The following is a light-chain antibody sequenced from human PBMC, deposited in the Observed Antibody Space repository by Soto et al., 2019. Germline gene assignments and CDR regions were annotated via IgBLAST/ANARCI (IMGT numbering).Light chain of an antibody. Sequence: DIQMTQSPSSLSASVGDRVTITCRASQGISNYLAWYQQKPGKVPKLLIYAASTFQSGVPSRFSGSGSGTEFTLTISSLQPEYVATYYCQKYNSAPSFGGGTKVEIK. CDR2: AAS. CDR1: QGISNY. CDR3: QKYNSAPS. J-gene: IGKJ4*01. V-gene: IGKV1-27*01.